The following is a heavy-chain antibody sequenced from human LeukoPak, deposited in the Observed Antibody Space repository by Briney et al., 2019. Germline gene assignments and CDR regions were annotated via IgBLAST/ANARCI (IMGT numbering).Heavy chain of an antibody. CDR3: ARDLSSTANWEFDF. J-gene: IGHJ4*02. Sequence: GASVKVSCEASGYIFTDYFLHWVRQAPGQGPEWMGRVNCNSGVTMYAQNLQDRITMTTVTSISTAYMELSSLTSDDTAVYYCARDLSSTANWEFDFWGRGTLVTVSS. CDR2: VNCNSGVT. CDR1: GYIFTDYF. D-gene: IGHD1-1*01. V-gene: IGHV1-2*06.